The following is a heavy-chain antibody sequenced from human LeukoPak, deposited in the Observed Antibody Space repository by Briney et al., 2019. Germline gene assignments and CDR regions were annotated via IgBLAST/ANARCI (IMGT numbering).Heavy chain of an antibody. J-gene: IGHJ4*02. Sequence: GGSLRLSCAASGFTFNTYAMHWVRQAPGKGLEWVSTISGNGGSTYYAASVKGRFIVSRDSSKSTLYLQMNALRAEDTAVYYCAKDRGLCTNGICFRDWGQGTLVTVSS. V-gene: IGHV3-23*01. CDR1: GFTFNTYA. D-gene: IGHD2-8*01. CDR2: ISGNGGST. CDR3: AKDRGLCTNGICFRD.